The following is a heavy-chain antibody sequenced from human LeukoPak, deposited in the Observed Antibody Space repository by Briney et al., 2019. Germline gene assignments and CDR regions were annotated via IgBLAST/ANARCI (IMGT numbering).Heavy chain of an antibody. CDR3: ARDAYYYGSGSYPFDP. D-gene: IGHD3-10*01. J-gene: IGHJ5*02. V-gene: IGHV3-23*01. CDR1: GFTLSSYA. Sequence: GGSLRLSCAASGFTLSSYAMSWVRQAPGKGLEWVSAISDTGNTYHADSVKGRFTISRDSSKNTLFLQMNRLRPEDAAVYYCARDAYYYGSGSYPFDPWGQGTLVTVSS. CDR2: ISDTGNT.